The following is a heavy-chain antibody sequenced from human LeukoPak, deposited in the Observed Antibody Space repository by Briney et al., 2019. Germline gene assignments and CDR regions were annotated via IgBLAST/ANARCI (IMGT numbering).Heavy chain of an antibody. D-gene: IGHD3-16*02. CDR1: GFTFSSYA. J-gene: IGHJ4*02. CDR2: ISGSGGST. V-gene: IGHV3-23*01. Sequence: PGGPLRLSCAASGFTFSSYAMSWVRQAPGKGLEWVSAISGSGGSTYYADSVKGRFAISRDNSKNTLYLQMNSLRAEDTAVYYCAKEHDYVWGSYRPFDYWGQGTLVTVSS. CDR3: AKEHDYVWGSYRPFDY.